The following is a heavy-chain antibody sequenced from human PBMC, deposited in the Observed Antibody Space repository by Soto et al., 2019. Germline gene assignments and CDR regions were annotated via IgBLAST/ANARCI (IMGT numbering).Heavy chain of an antibody. D-gene: IGHD5-18*01. CDR2: ISYDGSNK. Sequence: GGSLRLAGAASVFTVSSYGMHWVRQAPGKGLEWVAVISYDGSNKYYADSVKGRFTISRDNSKNTLYLQMNSLRAEDTAVYYCAKDPHDTAMAPSWFDPWGQGTLVTVSS. J-gene: IGHJ5*02. CDR3: AKDPHDTAMAPSWFDP. CDR1: VFTVSSYG. V-gene: IGHV3-30*18.